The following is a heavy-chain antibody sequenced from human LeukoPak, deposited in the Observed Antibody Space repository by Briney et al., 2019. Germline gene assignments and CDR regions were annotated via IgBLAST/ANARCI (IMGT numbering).Heavy chain of an antibody. D-gene: IGHD2-15*01. CDR2: INAGNGNT. Sequence: ASVKVSCKASGYTFTSYAMHWVRQAPGQRLEWMGWINAGNGNTKYSQKFQGRVTITRDTSASTAYMELSSLRSEDTAVYYCARGYCSGGSCYAGDAFDIWGQGTMVTVSS. V-gene: IGHV1-3*01. CDR3: ARGYCSGGSCYAGDAFDI. J-gene: IGHJ3*02. CDR1: GYTFTSYA.